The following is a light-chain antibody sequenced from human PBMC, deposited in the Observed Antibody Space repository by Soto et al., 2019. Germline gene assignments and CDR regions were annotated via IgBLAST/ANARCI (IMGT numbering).Light chain of an antibody. Sequence: DIQMTQSPSSLSASVGDTVTITCRAIQGMNNFLAWFQQKPGQAPASQIYAASSLQSGIASRFSGSGSETDITLTIRWLQPEDLAIYYRQQYDSYTVTFGGGTKVEIK. V-gene: IGKV1-16*01. CDR2: AAS. J-gene: IGKJ4*01. CDR3: QQYDSYTVT. CDR1: QGMNNF.